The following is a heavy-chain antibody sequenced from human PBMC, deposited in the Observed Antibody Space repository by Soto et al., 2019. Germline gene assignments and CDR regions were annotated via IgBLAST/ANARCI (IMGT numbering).Heavy chain of an antibody. CDR1: GYTFTSYG. D-gene: IGHD2-15*01. V-gene: IGHV1-18*03. Sequence: ASVKVSCKASGYTFTSYGISWVRQAPGQGLEWMGWISAYNGNTNYAQKLQGRVTMTTDTSTSTAYMELRSLSSVDMVVYYCARGTGGNWAAFDVWGQGTMVTVSS. CDR2: ISAYNGNT. J-gene: IGHJ3*01. CDR3: ARGTGGNWAAFDV.